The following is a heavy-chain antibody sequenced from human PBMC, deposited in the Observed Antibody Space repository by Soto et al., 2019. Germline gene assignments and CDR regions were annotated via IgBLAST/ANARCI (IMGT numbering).Heavy chain of an antibody. D-gene: IGHD2-15*01. CDR2: IYYSGST. J-gene: IGHJ4*02. CDR3: ARGGGGGYCSGGSCYSYYFDY. CDR1: GGSISSGDYY. Sequence: SETLSLTCTVSGGSISSGDYYWSWIRQPPGKGLEWIGYIYYSGSTYYNPSLKSRVTISVDTSKNQFSLKLSSVTAADTAVYYCARGGGGGYCSGGSCYSYYFDYWGQGTLVTVSS. V-gene: IGHV4-30-4*01.